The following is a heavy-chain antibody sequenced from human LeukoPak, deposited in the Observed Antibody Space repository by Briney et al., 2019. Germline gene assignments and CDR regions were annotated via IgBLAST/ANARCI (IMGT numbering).Heavy chain of an antibody. Sequence: GGSLRLSCAASGFTFSSYWMHWVRQAPGKVLVWISRINSDGSSTSYADPVKGRFTISRDNAKNTLYLQMNSLRAEDTAVYYCARGYSSNSRYYFDYWGQGTLVTVSS. CDR2: INSDGSST. CDR3: ARGYSSNSRYYFDY. CDR1: GFTFSSYW. D-gene: IGHD6-19*01. J-gene: IGHJ4*02. V-gene: IGHV3-74*01.